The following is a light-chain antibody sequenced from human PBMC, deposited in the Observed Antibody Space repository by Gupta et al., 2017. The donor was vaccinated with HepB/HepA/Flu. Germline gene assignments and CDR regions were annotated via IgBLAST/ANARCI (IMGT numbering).Light chain of an antibody. CDR2: SNN. CDR1: SSNIGSNT. Sequence: QSVLPQPPSASGTPGQRVTISCSGSSSNIGSNTVNWYQQLPGTAPKLLIYSNNQRPSGVPDRFAGSKSGTSASLAISGLQSEDEADYYCAAGDDSLNGWVFGGGTKLTVL. CDR3: AAGDDSLNGWV. J-gene: IGLJ3*02. V-gene: IGLV1-44*01.